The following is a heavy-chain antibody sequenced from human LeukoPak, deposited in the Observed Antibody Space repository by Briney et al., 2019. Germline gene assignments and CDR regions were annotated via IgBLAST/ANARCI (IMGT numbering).Heavy chain of an antibody. J-gene: IGHJ5*02. CDR2: ISSSGSTI. CDR3: ARDYYGSGSYPNWFDP. CDR1: GFTFSSYE. Sequence: GGSPRLSCAASGFTFSSYEMNWVRQAPGKGLEWVSYISSSGSTIYYADSVKGRFTISRDNAKNSLYLQMNSLRAEDTAVYYCARDYYGSGSYPNWFDPWGQGTLVTVSS. D-gene: IGHD3-10*01. V-gene: IGHV3-48*03.